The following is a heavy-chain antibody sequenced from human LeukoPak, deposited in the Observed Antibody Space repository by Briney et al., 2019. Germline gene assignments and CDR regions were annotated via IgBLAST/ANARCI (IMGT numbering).Heavy chain of an antibody. J-gene: IGHJ4*02. CDR2: ISGSGGST. CDR3: AKVSRGVGATDY. V-gene: IGHV3-23*01. CDR1: GFTFSSYA. Sequence: GGTLRLSCAASGFTFSSYAMSWVRQAPGKGLEWVSAISGSGGSTYYADSVKGRFTISRDNSKNTLYLQMNSLRAEDTAVYYCAKVSRGVGATDYWGQGTLVTVSS. D-gene: IGHD1-26*01.